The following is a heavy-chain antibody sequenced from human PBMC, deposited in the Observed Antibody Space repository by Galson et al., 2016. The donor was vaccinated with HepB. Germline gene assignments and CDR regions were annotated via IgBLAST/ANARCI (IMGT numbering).Heavy chain of an antibody. CDR1: GFTFSSYG. CDR2: ITYDASGT. J-gene: IGHJ4*02. D-gene: IGHD2-15*01. V-gene: IGHV3-74*01. CDR3: TRGLGYCSGGSCHSLDY. Sequence: SLRLSCAASGFTFSSYGMSWVRQAPGKGLMWVSRITYDASGTSYADSVKGRFTISRDNAKNTLYLQMNSLRAEDTAVYYCTRGLGYCSGGSCHSLDYWGQGVLVTVSS.